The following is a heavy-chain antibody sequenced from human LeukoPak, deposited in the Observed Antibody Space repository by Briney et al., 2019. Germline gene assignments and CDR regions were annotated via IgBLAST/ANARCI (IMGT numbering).Heavy chain of an antibody. D-gene: IGHD2/OR15-2a*01. J-gene: IGHJ4*02. CDR3: VREGEGPLSKDFDY. V-gene: IGHV1-2*02. CDR1: GFTFTDHY. Sequence: ASMKVSCKSTGFTFTDHYIHWVRQGPGQGLEWMGYIGPHSTFTSSPQEFQGRVTMTRDASMSTAYMELTRLTSDDTAVYYCVREGEGPLSKDFDYWGQGTLVTVSS. CDR2: IGPHSTFT.